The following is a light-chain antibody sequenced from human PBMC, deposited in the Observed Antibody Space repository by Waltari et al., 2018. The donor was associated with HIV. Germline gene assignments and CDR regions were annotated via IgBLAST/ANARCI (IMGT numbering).Light chain of an antibody. CDR1: TGAVTSGHY. V-gene: IGLV7-46*01. J-gene: IGLJ3*02. CDR3: LLSYSGGPWV. CDR2: DTK. Sequence: QAVVTQEPSLTVSPGDTVTLTCVSSTGAVTSGHYPYWFQQKPGQAPTTVIYDTKNKPSWTPARFSGSLVGDKAALTLSGAQPEDEADYYCLLSYSGGPWVFGGGTKLTVL.